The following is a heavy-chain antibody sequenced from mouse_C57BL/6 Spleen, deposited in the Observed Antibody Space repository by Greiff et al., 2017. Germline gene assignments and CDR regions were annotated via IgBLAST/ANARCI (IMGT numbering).Heavy chain of an antibody. D-gene: IGHD1-1*01. J-gene: IGHJ1*03. V-gene: IGHV1-53*01. CDR2: INPSNGGT. CDR1: GYTFTSYW. Sequence: QVQLQQPGTELVKPGASVKLSCKASGYTFTSYWMHWVKQRPGQGLEWIGNINPSNGGTNYNEKFKSKATLTVDKSSSTAYMQLSSLTSEDSAVYYCARWARITTVPDGYFDVWRRGTTVTVSS. CDR3: ARWARITTVPDGYFDV.